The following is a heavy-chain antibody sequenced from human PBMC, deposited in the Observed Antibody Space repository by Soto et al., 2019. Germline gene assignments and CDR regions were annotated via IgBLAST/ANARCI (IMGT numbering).Heavy chain of an antibody. CDR1: GYTFTSYG. CDR3: ARDTRYCSSTSCPGAWFDP. Sequence: QVPLVQSGAEVKKPGASVKVSCKASGYTFTSYGITWVRQAPGQGLEWMGWISAYNGNTNYAQKLQGRVTMTTDTSTSTAYMELRSLRSDDTAVYYCARDTRYCSSTSCPGAWFDPWGQGTLVTVSS. J-gene: IGHJ5*02. D-gene: IGHD2-2*01. CDR2: ISAYNGNT. V-gene: IGHV1-18*01.